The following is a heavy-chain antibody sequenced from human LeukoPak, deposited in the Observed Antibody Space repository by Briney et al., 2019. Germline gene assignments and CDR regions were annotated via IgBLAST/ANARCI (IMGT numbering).Heavy chain of an antibody. CDR2: IKQDGSEK. D-gene: IGHD6-13*01. CDR3: ARVRGGIAAAGTQGVYNWFDP. V-gene: IGHV3-7*01. J-gene: IGHJ5*02. CDR1: GFTFSSYW. Sequence: GGSLRLSCAVSGFTFSSYWMSWVRQAPGKGLEWVANIKQDGSEKYYVDSVKGRFTISRDNAKNSLYLQMNSLRAEDTAVYYCARVRGGIAAAGTQGVYNWFDPWGQGTLVTVSS.